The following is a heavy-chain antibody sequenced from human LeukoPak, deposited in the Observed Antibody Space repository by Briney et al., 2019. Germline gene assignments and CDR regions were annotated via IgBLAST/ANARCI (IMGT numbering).Heavy chain of an antibody. Sequence: ASVKFSCRASGYTFTSYSISWVRQAPGQGLEWMGWISAYNGNTNYAQKLQGRVTMTTDTSTSTAYMELRSLRSDDTAVYYCARTYSYGTYYFDYWGQGTRVAVSS. V-gene: IGHV1-18*01. D-gene: IGHD5-18*01. CDR1: GYTFTSYS. CDR3: ARTYSYGTYYFDY. CDR2: ISAYNGNT. J-gene: IGHJ4*02.